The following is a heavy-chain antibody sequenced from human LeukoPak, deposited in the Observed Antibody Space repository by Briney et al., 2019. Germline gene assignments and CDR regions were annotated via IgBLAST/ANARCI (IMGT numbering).Heavy chain of an antibody. CDR3: ARDLMTTVTLLFDY. J-gene: IGHJ4*02. CDR1: GYTFTSYY. V-gene: IGHV1-46*01. Sequence: ASVKVSCKASGYTFTSYYMHWVRQAPGQGLEWMGIINPSGGSTSYAQKFQGRVTMTTDTSTSTAYMELSSLRPEDTAVYYCARDLMTTVTLLFDYWGQGTLVTVSS. CDR2: INPSGGST. D-gene: IGHD4-17*01.